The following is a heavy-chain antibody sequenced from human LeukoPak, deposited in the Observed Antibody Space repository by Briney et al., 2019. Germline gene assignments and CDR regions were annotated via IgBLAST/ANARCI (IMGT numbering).Heavy chain of an antibody. CDR2: IKEDGSEK. Sequence: PGGSLRLSCAASRFTFRNYWMSWVRQAPGKGLEWVDNIKEDGSEKYYVDSVKGRFTISRDNAKKSLHLQMNSLRAEDTAIYYCVREGISDYNFDYWGQGTPVTVSS. CDR3: VREGISDYNFDY. D-gene: IGHD3-16*01. CDR1: RFTFRNYW. J-gene: IGHJ4*02. V-gene: IGHV3-7*01.